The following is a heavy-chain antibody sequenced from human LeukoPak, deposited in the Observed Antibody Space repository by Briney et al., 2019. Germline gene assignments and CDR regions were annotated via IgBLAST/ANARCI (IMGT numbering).Heavy chain of an antibody. V-gene: IGHV3-11*03. CDR3: AGGIAVAGTGFFDY. CDR1: GFTFSDEY. J-gene: IGHJ4*02. CDR2: ISNSGSYT. Sequence: PGGSLRLSCAASGFTFSDEYMSWIRQAPGKGLEWVSYISNSGSYTNYADSVKGRFTIPRDNAKNSLYLQMNSLGAEDTAVYYCAGGIAVAGTGFFDYWGQGTLVTVSS. D-gene: IGHD6-19*01.